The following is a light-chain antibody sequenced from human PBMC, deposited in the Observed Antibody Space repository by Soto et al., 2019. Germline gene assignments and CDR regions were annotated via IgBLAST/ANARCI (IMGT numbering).Light chain of an antibody. CDR1: SSDVGSYDL. CDR2: EVS. Sequence: QSALTQPASVSGSPGQSITISCTGTSSDVGSYDLVSWYQQHPGKAPKLMIYEVSKRPSGVSNRFSGSKSGNTASLTISGLPADDQADYCCCSYAGSSTYVFGTGTKVTVL. J-gene: IGLJ1*01. V-gene: IGLV2-23*02. CDR3: CSYAGSSTYV.